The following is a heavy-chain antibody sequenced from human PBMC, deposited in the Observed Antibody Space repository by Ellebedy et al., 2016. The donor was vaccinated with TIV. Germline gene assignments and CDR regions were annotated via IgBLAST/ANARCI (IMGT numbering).Heavy chain of an antibody. V-gene: IGHV3-7*01. Sequence: GESLKISCAASGFNFRSYWMAWVRQAPGKGLEWVAKIRQEGDEIYYVESVKGRFTISRAHAKNSLFLQMNSLRVEDTAVYYCARRASYGDYAVQVNPWFDPWGQGTLVTVSS. CDR3: ARRASYGDYAVQVNPWFDP. J-gene: IGHJ5*02. D-gene: IGHD4-17*01. CDR2: IRQEGDEI. CDR1: GFNFRSYW.